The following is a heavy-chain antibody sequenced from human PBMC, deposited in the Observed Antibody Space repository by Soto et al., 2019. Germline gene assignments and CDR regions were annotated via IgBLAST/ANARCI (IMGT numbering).Heavy chain of an antibody. V-gene: IGHV1-3*01. CDR3: ARGYCSSTSCQYYFDF. CDR1: GGTFSSYA. CDR2: INGGNGDT. J-gene: IGHJ4*02. Sequence: QVQLVQSGAEVKKPGSSVKVSCKASGGTFSSYAIHWVRQAPGQRHEWMGWINGGNGDTKYSQKFQGRVTITRDTSASTAYMELTSLGSEDTAVYHGARGYCSSTSCQYYFDFWGQGTLVTVSS. D-gene: IGHD2-2*01.